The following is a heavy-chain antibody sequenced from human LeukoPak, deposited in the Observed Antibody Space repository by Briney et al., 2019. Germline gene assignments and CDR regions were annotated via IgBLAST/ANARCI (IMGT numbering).Heavy chain of an antibody. J-gene: IGHJ5*02. CDR1: GYTFTSYA. D-gene: IGHD6-13*01. Sequence: GASVKVSCKASGYTFTSYAMNWVRQAPGQGLEWMGWINTNTGNPTYAQGFTGRFVFSLDTSVSTAYLQISSLKAEDTAVYYCARVVAAAVGMAGGNWFDPWGQGTLVTVSS. V-gene: IGHV7-4-1*02. CDR3: ARVVAAAVGMAGGNWFDP. CDR2: INTNTGNP.